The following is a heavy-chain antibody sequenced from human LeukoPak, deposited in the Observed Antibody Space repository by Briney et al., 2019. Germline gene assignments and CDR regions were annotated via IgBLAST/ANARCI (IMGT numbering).Heavy chain of an antibody. Sequence: GGSLRLSCAASGFTFSSYWMTWVRQAPGKGLEWVANIKPDGSEKSYVDSVRGRFTISRDNAKNSLYLQMNSLRAEDTAVYYCARSLTGVTSYWGQGTLVTVSS. CDR3: ARSLTGVTSY. V-gene: IGHV3-7*01. CDR2: IKPDGSEK. J-gene: IGHJ4*02. CDR1: GFTFSSYW. D-gene: IGHD7-27*01.